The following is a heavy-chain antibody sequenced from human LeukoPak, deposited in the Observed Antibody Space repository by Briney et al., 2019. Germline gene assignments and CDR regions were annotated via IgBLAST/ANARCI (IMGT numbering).Heavy chain of an antibody. D-gene: IGHD6-19*01. Sequence: GGSLRLSCAASGFTFSSYWMSWVRQAPGKGLEWVSAISGSGGSTYYADSVKGRFTISRDNSKNTLYLQMNSLRAEDTAVYYCAKDRPIAVAGIIDYWGQGTLVTVSS. J-gene: IGHJ4*02. CDR2: ISGSGGST. CDR1: GFTFSSYW. V-gene: IGHV3-23*01. CDR3: AKDRPIAVAGIIDY.